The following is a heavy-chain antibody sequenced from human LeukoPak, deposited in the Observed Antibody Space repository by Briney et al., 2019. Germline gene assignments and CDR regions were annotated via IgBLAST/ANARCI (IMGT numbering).Heavy chain of an antibody. Sequence: ASVKVSCKASGGTFSSYAISWVRQAPGQGLEWMGGIIPIFGTANYAQKFQGRVTITADKSTGTAYMELSSLRSEDTAVYYCARVSHDYTLGYEYYYYMDVWGKGTTVTVSS. V-gene: IGHV1-69*06. CDR2: IIPIFGTA. J-gene: IGHJ6*03. CDR3: ARVSHDYTLGYEYYYYMDV. CDR1: GGTFSSYA. D-gene: IGHD4-11*01.